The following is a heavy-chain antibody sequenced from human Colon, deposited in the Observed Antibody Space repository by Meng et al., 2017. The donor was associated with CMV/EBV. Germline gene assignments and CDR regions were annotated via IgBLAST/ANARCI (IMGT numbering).Heavy chain of an antibody. CDR2: INPYSGDS. V-gene: IGHV1-2*02. J-gene: IGHJ4*02. Sequence: HLIQSGAAMRDPGASLTFPCKVSGYTFTGYLIPWVRQAPGQGLEWMGWINPYSGDSIYAQKFEVGITMTRDASITTAYLELSSLKSDDTAVYYCGTFGGDFDYWGQGTLVTVSS. CDR3: GTFGGDFDY. CDR1: GYTFTGYL. D-gene: IGHD3-3*01.